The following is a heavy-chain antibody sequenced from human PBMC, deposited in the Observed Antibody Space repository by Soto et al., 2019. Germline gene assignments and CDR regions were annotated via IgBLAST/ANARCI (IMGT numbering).Heavy chain of an antibody. CDR2: IYWDDDK. J-gene: IGHJ4*02. Sequence: QITLKESGPTLVKPTQTLTLTCTFSGFSLSTTGVGVVWIRQPPGKALEWLALIYWDDDKRYSPSLKSRLTITKDTSKNQLVLTMTNMDPVDTATYCSAHRPYYYGSGSYHYFDYWGQGTLVTVSS. D-gene: IGHD3-10*01. CDR3: AHRPYYYGSGSYHYFDY. CDR1: GFSLSTTGVG. V-gene: IGHV2-5*02.